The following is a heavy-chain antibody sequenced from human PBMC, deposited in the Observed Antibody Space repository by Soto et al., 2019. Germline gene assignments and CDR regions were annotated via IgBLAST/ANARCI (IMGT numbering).Heavy chain of an antibody. CDR3: ARDGLVREYKD. D-gene: IGHD3-10*01. Sequence: SETLSLTCTVSGGSISGYYWSWIRQPPGKGLEWIGYIYYSGSTNYNPSLKSRVTISVDTSKNQFSLKLSSVTAADTAVYYCARDGLVREYKDWGQGTLVTVAS. V-gene: IGHV4-59*01. CDR2: IYYSGST. J-gene: IGHJ4*02. CDR1: GGSISGYY.